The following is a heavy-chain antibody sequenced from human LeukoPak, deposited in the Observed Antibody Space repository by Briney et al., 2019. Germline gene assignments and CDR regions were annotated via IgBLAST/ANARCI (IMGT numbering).Heavy chain of an antibody. CDR3: AKDGGGYCNNSSC. V-gene: IGHV3-21*04. J-gene: IGHJ4*02. D-gene: IGHD2-2*01. CDR2: ISSSSSYI. CDR1: GFTFSSYS. Sequence: GGSLRLSCAASGFTFSSYSMNWVRQAPGKGLEWVSSISSSSSYIYYADSVKGRFTISRDNAKNTLYLQMNSLRAEDTAIYYCAKDGGGYCNNSSCWGQGTLVTVSS.